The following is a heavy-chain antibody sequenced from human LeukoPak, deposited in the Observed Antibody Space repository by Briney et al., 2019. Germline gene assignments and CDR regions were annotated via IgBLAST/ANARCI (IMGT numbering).Heavy chain of an antibody. Sequence: PGGSLRPSCAASGFTFSSYGMSWVRQAPGKGLEWVSAISGSGGSTYYADSVKGRFTISRDNSKNTLYLQMNSLRAEDTAVYYCAKDSYGRRRSYSFDYWGQGTLVTVSS. D-gene: IGHD1-26*01. CDR2: ISGSGGST. J-gene: IGHJ4*02. CDR3: AKDSYGRRRSYSFDY. V-gene: IGHV3-23*01. CDR1: GFTFSSYG.